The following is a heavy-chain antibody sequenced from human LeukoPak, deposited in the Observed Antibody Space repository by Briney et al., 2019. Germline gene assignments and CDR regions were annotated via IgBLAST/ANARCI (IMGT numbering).Heavy chain of an antibody. J-gene: IGHJ4*02. Sequence: PGGSLRLSCAASGFTVSSNYMSWVRQAPGKGLEWVSVIYSGGSTYYADSVKGRFTISRDNSKNTLYLQMNSLRAEDTAVYYCARDRAYESHIFDYWGQGTLVTVSS. D-gene: IGHD2-21*01. CDR2: IYSGGST. V-gene: IGHV3-66*01. CDR3: ARDRAYESHIFDY. CDR1: GFTVSSNY.